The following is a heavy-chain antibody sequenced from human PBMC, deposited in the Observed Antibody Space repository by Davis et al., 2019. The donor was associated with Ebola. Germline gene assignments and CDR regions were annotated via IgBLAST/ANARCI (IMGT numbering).Heavy chain of an antibody. V-gene: IGHV3-7*03. J-gene: IGHJ4*02. CDR3: AREMGIAVG. Sequence: GGSLRLSCEASGFSSSSYWMTWVRQAPGKGLEWVANIRQDGIEKYYVDSVKGRFTISRDNAKNSLYLQMNSLRAEDTAVYYCAREMGIAVGWGQGTLVTVSS. CDR2: IRQDGIEK. D-gene: IGHD6-19*01. CDR1: GFSSSSYW.